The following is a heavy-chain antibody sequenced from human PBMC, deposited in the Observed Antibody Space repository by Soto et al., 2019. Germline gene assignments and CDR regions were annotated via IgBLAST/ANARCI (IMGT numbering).Heavy chain of an antibody. D-gene: IGHD5-12*01. V-gene: IGHV3-23*01. J-gene: IGHJ6*03. CDR3: AKDLLRGYSGYDFYYYYYYMDV. Sequence: GGSLRLSCAASGFTFSSYAMSWVRQAPGKGLERVSAISGSGGSTYYADSVKGRFTISRDNSKNTLYLQMNSLRAEDTAVYYCAKDLLRGYSGYDFYYYYYYMDVWGKGTTVTVSS. CDR1: GFTFSSYA. CDR2: ISGSGGST.